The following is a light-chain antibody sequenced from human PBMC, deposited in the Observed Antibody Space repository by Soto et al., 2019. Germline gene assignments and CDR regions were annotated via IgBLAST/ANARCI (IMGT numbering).Light chain of an antibody. CDR1: QSVNSN. CDR2: GAS. CDR3: QQYYDWPWT. Sequence: EIVMPQSPATLSVSPGERATLSCWASQSVNSNLAWYQQKPGQAPRLLIYGASTRATGIPARFSGSGSGTDLTLTISSLQSEDFAVYFCQQYYDWPWTFGQGTKVEIK. V-gene: IGKV3-15*01. J-gene: IGKJ1*01.